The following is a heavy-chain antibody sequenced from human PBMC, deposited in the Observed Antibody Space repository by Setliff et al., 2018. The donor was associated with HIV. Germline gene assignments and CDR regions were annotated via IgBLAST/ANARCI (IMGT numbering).Heavy chain of an antibody. Sequence: VKVSCKASGGTFSSYAISWVRQAPGQGLEWMGGIIPMFDTPNYAQRFQGRVTITADEPTSTAYVELSSLRSEDTAVYYCARDGDSRDGRLYHYYYMDVWGKGTTVTVSS. J-gene: IGHJ6*03. D-gene: IGHD1-26*01. CDR1: GGTFSSYA. CDR3: ARDGDSRDGRLYHYYYMDV. V-gene: IGHV1-69*01. CDR2: IIPMFDTP.